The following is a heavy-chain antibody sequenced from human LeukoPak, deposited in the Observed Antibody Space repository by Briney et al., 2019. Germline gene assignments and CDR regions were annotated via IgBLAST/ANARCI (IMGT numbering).Heavy chain of an antibody. CDR3: ARVRSRRWFDP. CDR1: GYTFTGYY. Sequence: ASVKVSCKASGYTFTGYYMHWVRQAPGQGLEWMGWINPNTGGTNYAQKFQGRVAMTRDTSISTAYMELSSLRSEDTAVYYCARVRSRRWFDPWGQGTLVTVSS. V-gene: IGHV1-2*02. CDR2: INPNTGGT. J-gene: IGHJ5*02.